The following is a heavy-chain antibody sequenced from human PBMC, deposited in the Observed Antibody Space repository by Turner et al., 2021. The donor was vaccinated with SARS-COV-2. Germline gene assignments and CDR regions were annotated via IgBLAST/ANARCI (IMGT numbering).Heavy chain of an antibody. V-gene: IGHV3-53*01. CDR1: GFIVRSND. Sequence: EVQPVKSGGGWIQPGGSLSLTCAASGFIVRSNDMSWVRQAPSRGMEWVSVIYNGGSTNYADSVKGHFTISRYNSKNTLDLDTDSLGAEDTAVYYCARDYGDYYFDYWGQGTLVTVSS. D-gene: IGHD4-17*01. CDR2: IYNGGST. J-gene: IGHJ4*02. CDR3: ARDYGDYYFDY.